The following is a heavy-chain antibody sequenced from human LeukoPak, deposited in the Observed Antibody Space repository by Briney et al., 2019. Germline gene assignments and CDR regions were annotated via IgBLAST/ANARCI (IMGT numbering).Heavy chain of an antibody. CDR2: ISSSSSYI. CDR1: GFTFSSYS. D-gene: IGHD6-13*01. V-gene: IGHV3-21*01. J-gene: IGHJ4*02. CDR3: AREGDSSSWYPNSNYYFDY. Sequence: GGSLRLSCAASGFTFSSYSMNWVRQAPGKGLEWVSSISSSSSYIYYADSVKGRSTISRDNAKNSLYLQMNSLRAEDTAVYYCAREGDSSSWYPNSNYYFDYWGQGTLVTVSS.